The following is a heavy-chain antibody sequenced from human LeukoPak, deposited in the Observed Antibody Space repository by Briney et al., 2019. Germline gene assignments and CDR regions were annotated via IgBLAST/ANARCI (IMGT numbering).Heavy chain of an antibody. Sequence: GDSLKISCKGSGHSFTRYWTVWVRQIPGKGLEWMGNIYPGDSDIRYSPSFDGRVTISADKSISTAFLQWSSLKASDTAMYFCARQKYVGRLTDYWGQGTLVTVSS. V-gene: IGHV5-51*01. D-gene: IGHD2-15*01. CDR2: IYPGDSDI. J-gene: IGHJ4*02. CDR3: ARQKYVGRLTDY. CDR1: GHSFTRYW.